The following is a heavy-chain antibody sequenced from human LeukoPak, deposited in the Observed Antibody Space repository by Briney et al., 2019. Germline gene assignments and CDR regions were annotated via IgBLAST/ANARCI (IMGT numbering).Heavy chain of an antibody. D-gene: IGHD4-17*01. J-gene: IGHJ4*02. V-gene: IGHV3-30*18. CDR1: GFTFSSYG. Sequence: GGSLTLSCAASGFTFSSYGLHWVRQAPGKGLEWVAVISYDGSNKYYADSVKGRFTISRDNSKNTLYLQMNSLRAEDTAVYYCAKVPYGDYVFAFDYWGQGTLVTVSS. CDR2: ISYDGSNK. CDR3: AKVPYGDYVFAFDY.